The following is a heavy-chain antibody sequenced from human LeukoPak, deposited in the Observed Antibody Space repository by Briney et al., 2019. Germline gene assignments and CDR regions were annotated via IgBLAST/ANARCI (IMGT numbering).Heavy chain of an antibody. V-gene: IGHV3-73*01. CDR2: IRSKANSYAT. J-gene: IGHJ4*02. Sequence: GGSLKLSCAASGFTFSGSAIHWVRQASGKGLEWVGRIRSKANSYATAYAASVKGRFTISRDDSKNTAYLQMNSLKTEDTAVYYCTRHLASGSYQSDYWGQGTLVTVSS. CDR1: GFTFSGSA. D-gene: IGHD1-26*01. CDR3: TRHLASGSYQSDY.